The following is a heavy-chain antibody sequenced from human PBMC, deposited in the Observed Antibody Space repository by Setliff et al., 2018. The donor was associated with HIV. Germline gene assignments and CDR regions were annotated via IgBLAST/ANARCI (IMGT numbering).Heavy chain of an antibody. CDR2: IYHSGST. J-gene: IGHJ6*02. D-gene: IGHD6-19*01. CDR1: NYSISSAYY. CDR3: ARRPAGPVAGGYGMDV. Sequence: PSETLSLTCAVSNYSISSAYYWGWIRPPPGKGLEWIGSIYHSGSTYYNPSLKSRVTITVDTSKNQFSLKLSSVTAADTAVYYCARRPAGPVAGGYGMDVWGQGTTVTVSS. V-gene: IGHV4-38-2*01.